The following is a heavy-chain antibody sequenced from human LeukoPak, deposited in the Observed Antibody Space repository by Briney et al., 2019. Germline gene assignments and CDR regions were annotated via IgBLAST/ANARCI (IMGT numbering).Heavy chain of an antibody. D-gene: IGHD3-10*01. J-gene: IGHJ4*02. CDR3: ARDGYYYGSGSYYKVDFDY. CDR1: GFTFSNYS. Sequence: GGSLRLSCAASGFTFSNYSMNWVRQAPGKGLEWVSSISSSSSYIYYADSVKGRFTISRDNAKNSLYLQMNSLRAEDTAVYYCARDGYYYGSGSYYKVDFDYWGQGTLVTVSS. CDR2: ISSSSSYI. V-gene: IGHV3-21*01.